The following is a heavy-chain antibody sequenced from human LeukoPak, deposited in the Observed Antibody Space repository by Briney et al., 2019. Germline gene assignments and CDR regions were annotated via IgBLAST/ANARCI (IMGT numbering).Heavy chain of an antibody. J-gene: IGHJ4*02. CDR2: INPNSGRT. V-gene: IGHV1-8*01. CDR3: ARGRSGLAAAGTYDY. Sequence: ASVKVSCKSSAYTFTSSDINWVRQAAGQGLEWMGWINPNSGRTGYAQKFQGRVTMTANTSISTAYMELSSLRFDDTAVYYCARGRSGLAAAGTYDYWGQGALITVSS. CDR1: AYTFTSSD. D-gene: IGHD6-13*01.